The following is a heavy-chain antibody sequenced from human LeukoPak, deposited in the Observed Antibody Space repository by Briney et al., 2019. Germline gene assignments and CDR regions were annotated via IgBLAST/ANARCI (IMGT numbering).Heavy chain of an antibody. CDR1: GFTFSSYW. D-gene: IGHD3-16*02. CDR3: AKDYDYVWGSYRPDY. V-gene: IGHV3-30*18. Sequence: GGSLRLSCAASGFTFSSYWMHWVRQAPGKGLEWVAVISYDGSNKYYADSVKGRFTISRDNSKNTLYLQMNSLRAEDTAVYYCAKDYDYVWGSYRPDYWGQGTLVTVSS. CDR2: ISYDGSNK. J-gene: IGHJ4*02.